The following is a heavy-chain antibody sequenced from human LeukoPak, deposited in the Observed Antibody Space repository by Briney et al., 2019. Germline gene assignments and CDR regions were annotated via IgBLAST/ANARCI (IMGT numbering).Heavy chain of an antibody. D-gene: IGHD5-12*01. V-gene: IGHV3-66*01. CDR3: ASRGYSGYGLLDY. CDR1: GFTVSSNY. Sequence: GGSLRLSCAASGFTVSSNYMSWVRQAPGKGLEWVSVIYSGGSTYYADSVKGRFTISRDNSKNTLYLQMNSLRAEDTAVYYCASRGYSGYGLLDYWGQGTLVTVSS. J-gene: IGHJ4*02. CDR2: IYSGGST.